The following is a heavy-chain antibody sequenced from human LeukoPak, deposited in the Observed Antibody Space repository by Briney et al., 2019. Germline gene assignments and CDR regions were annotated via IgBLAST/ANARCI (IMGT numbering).Heavy chain of an antibody. CDR2: INTNTGNP. V-gene: IGHV7-4-1*02. CDR1: GYTFTSYG. J-gene: IGHJ4*02. CDR3: ASLIHCSSTSCYGADY. D-gene: IGHD2-2*01. Sequence: ASVKVSCKASGYTFTSYGISWVRQAPGQGLEWMGWINTNTGNPTYAQGFTGRFVFSLDTSVSTAYLQISSLKAEDTAVYYCASLIHCSSTSCYGADYWGQGTLVTVSS.